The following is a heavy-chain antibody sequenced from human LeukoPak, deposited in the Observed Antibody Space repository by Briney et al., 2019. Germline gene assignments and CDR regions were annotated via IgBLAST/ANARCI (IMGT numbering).Heavy chain of an antibody. CDR1: GGSISSGSYY. V-gene: IGHV4-39*01. CDR2: IYYSGST. D-gene: IGHD2-15*01. Sequence: SQTLSLTRTVSGGSISSGSYYWSWIRQPPGKGLEWIGSIYYSGSTYYNPSLKSRVTISVDTSKNQFSLKLSSVTAADTAVYYCARLCSGGSCYPRLFGYWGQGTLVTVSS. CDR3: ARLCSGGSCYPRLFGY. J-gene: IGHJ4*02.